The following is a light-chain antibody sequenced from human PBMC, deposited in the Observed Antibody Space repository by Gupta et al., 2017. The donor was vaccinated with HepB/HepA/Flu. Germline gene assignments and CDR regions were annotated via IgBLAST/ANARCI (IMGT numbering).Light chain of an antibody. V-gene: IGKV3-11*01. CDR2: DAS. CDR1: ESIGNY. J-gene: IGKJ5*01. CDR3: QQRSTGVT. Sequence: EIVLTQSPATPSLSPGERATVSCRVSESIGNYLAWYQQKPGQAPRLLIYDASNRATGIPARFSGSGSGTDFTLTISSLEPEDSAVYYCQQRSTGVTFGQGTRLEIK.